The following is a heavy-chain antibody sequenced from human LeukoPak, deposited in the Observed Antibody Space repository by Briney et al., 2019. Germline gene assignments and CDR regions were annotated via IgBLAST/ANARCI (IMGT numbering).Heavy chain of an antibody. D-gene: IGHD6-19*01. CDR2: INQDGSVK. V-gene: IGHV3-7*01. J-gene: IGHJ6*03. CDR1: GFTLSTYW. CDR3: ARELAVAGTQDYYYFYYMDV. Sequence: GGSLRLSCATSGFTLSTYWMSWVRQAPGKGLEWVANINQDGSVKYYVDSVKGRFTISRDNAKNSLYLQMNSLRGEDTAVYYCARELAVAGTQDYYYFYYMDVWGKGTTVTVSS.